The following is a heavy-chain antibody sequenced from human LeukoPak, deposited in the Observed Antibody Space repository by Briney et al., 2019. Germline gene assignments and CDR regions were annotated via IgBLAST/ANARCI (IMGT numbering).Heavy chain of an antibody. V-gene: IGHV3-9*01. CDR3: AKDRNWNHDLNYFDY. D-gene: IGHD1-14*01. Sequence: GRSLRLSCAASGFTFDDYAMHWVRQAPGKGLEWVSGISWNSGSIGYADSVKGRFTISRDNAKNSLYLQMNSLRAEDTALYYCAKDRNWNHDLNYFDYWGQGTLVTVSS. CDR2: ISWNSGSI. CDR1: GFTFDDYA. J-gene: IGHJ4*02.